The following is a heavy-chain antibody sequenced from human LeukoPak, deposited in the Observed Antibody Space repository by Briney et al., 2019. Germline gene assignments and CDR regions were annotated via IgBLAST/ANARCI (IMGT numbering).Heavy chain of an antibody. Sequence: GGSLRLSCAASGFTFSDYDMHWVRQSTEKGLEWVSGISPTGDTYYLGSVKGRFTISRENVKNSLSLQMNSLGAGDTAVYFCARGGNKLWFGLQFDPRGQGALVTVSS. CDR1: GFTFSDYD. J-gene: IGHJ5*02. V-gene: IGHV3-13*01. D-gene: IGHD3-10*01. CDR2: ISPTGDT. CDR3: ARGGNKLWFGLQFDP.